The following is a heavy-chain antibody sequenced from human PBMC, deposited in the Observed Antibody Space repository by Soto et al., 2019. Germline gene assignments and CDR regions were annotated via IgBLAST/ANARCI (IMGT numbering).Heavy chain of an antibody. CDR3: ARTSEPTNYYYYYYMDV. Sequence: QVQLQESGPGLVKPSQTLSLTCTVSGGSISSGGYYWSWIRQHPGKGLEGIGYIYYSGSTYYNPSLKSRVTISVDTSKNQFSLKLSAVTAADTAVYYCARTSEPTNYYYYYYMDVWGKGSTVTVSS. CDR1: GGSISSGGYY. J-gene: IGHJ6*03. V-gene: IGHV4-31*03. D-gene: IGHD2-2*01. CDR2: IYYSGST.